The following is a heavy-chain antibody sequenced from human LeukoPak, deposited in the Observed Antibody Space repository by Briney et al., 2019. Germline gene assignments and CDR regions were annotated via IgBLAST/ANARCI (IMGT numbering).Heavy chain of an antibody. Sequence: ASVKVSCKASGYTFTSYGISWVRQAPGQGLEWMGWISAYNGNTNYAQKLQGRVTMTTDTSTSTAYMELRSLRPDDTAVYYCARGPLNYYDSSGYSSYWYFDLWGRGTLVTVSS. CDR3: ARGPLNYYDSSGYSSYWYFDL. D-gene: IGHD3-22*01. CDR2: ISAYNGNT. CDR1: GYTFTSYG. V-gene: IGHV1-18*01. J-gene: IGHJ2*01.